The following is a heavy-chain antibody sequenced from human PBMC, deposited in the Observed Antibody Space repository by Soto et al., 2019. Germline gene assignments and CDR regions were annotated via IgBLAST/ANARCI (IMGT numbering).Heavy chain of an antibody. CDR2: INPIFATP. CDR3: AGSNHYETSGYLRH. V-gene: IGHV1-69*12. Sequence: QVQLVQSGAEVRKPGSSVKVSCKASGGTLNIYAISWVRQARGQGLEWMGGINPIFATPNTAQKFLDRVTLTADESTNTSFMERRSLRPGDTAVYYCAGSNHYETSGYLRHWGQGTLVSVSS. CDR1: GGTLNIYA. D-gene: IGHD3-22*01. J-gene: IGHJ4*02.